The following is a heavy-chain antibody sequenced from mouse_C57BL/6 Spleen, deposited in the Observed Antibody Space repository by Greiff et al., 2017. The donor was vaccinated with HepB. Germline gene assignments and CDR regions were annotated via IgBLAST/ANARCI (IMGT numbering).Heavy chain of an antibody. Sequence: ESGPGLVKPSQSLSLTCSVTGYSITSGYYWNWIRQFPGNKLEWMGYISYDGSNNYNPSLKNRISLTRDSSKNQFFLKLNSVTTEDTATYYCARPWSPFAMDYWGQGTSVTVSS. V-gene: IGHV3-6*01. J-gene: IGHJ4*01. CDR2: ISYDGSN. CDR1: GYSITSGYY. CDR3: ARPWSPFAMDY. D-gene: IGHD1-1*02.